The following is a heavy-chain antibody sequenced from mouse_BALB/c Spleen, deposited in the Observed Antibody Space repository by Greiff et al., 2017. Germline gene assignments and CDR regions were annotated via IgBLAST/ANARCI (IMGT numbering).Heavy chain of an antibody. D-gene: IGHD2-10*02. J-gene: IGHJ3*01. CDR1: GYSFTGYF. CDR3: GKGYGNYLAWFAY. CDR2: INPYNGDT. V-gene: IGHV1-37*01. Sequence: VQLKESGPELVKPGASVKISCKASGYSFTGYFMNWVKQSHGKSLEWIGRINPYNGDTFYNQKFKGKATLTVDKSSSTAHMELLSLTSEDSAVYYGGKGYGNYLAWFAYWGQGTLVTVSA.